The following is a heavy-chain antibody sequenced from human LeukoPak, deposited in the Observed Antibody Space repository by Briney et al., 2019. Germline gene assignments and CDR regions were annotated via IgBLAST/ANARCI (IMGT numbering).Heavy chain of an antibody. V-gene: IGHV1-8*01. J-gene: IGHJ6*02. Sequence: GASVKVSCKASGYTFTSYDINWVRQATGQGLEWMGWMNPNSGNTGYAQKFQGRVTMTRNTSISTAYMELSSLRSEDTAVYYCARPWFGEFSHPYYYYYGMDVWGQGTTVTVSS. CDR2: MNPNSGNT. D-gene: IGHD3-10*01. CDR3: ARPWFGEFSHPYYYYYGMDV. CDR1: GYTFTSYD.